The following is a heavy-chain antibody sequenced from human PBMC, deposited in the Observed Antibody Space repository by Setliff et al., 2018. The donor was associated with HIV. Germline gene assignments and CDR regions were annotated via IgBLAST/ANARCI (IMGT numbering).Heavy chain of an antibody. V-gene: IGHV3-13*01. CDR3: SREIRTVYTGGHYFYGIDV. Sequence: GGSLSLSCEASGFTFSDYDFHWVHQAAGKGLEWVSAIGTGGDKYYVDSVKGRFTISRENARNSLYLQMNSLRVGDTAVYYCSREIRTVYTGGHYFYGIDVWGQGTAVTVSS. CDR2: IGTGGDK. J-gene: IGHJ6*02. CDR1: GFTFSDYD. D-gene: IGHD3-16*01.